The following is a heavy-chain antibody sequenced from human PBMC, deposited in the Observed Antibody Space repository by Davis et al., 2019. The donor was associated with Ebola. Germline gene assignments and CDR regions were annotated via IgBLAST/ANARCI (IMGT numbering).Heavy chain of an antibody. J-gene: IGHJ4*02. CDR1: GGSFSGYY. Sequence: PGGSLRLSCAVYGGSFSGYYWSWIRQPPGKGLEWIGEINHSGSTNYNPSLKSRVTISVDTSKNQFSLKLSSVTAADTAVYYCARGSDYYGSGSYMDWGQGTLVTVSS. D-gene: IGHD3-10*01. CDR3: ARGSDYYGSGSYMD. CDR2: INHSGST. V-gene: IGHV4-34*01.